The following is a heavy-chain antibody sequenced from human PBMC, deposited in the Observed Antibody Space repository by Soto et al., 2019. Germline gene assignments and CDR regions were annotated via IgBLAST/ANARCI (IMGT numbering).Heavy chain of an antibody. CDR3: ARGLTNYYGSGSQRNYYYYYMDV. J-gene: IGHJ6*03. D-gene: IGHD3-10*01. V-gene: IGHV4-34*01. Sequence: PSETLSLTCAVYGGSFSGYYWSWIRQPPGKGLEWIGEINHSGSTNYNPSLKSRVTISVDTSKNQFSLKLSSVTAADTAVYYCARGLTNYYGSGSQRNYYYYYMDVWGKGTTVTVSS. CDR1: GGSFSGYY. CDR2: INHSGST.